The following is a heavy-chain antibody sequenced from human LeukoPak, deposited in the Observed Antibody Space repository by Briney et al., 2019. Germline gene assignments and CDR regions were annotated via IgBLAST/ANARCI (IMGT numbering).Heavy chain of an antibody. CDR3: ATDLRYCYGSGSYN. CDR2: FDPEDGET. Sequence: ASVKVSCKVSGYTLTELSMHWVRQAPGKGLEWMGGFDPEDGETIYAQKFQGRVTMTEDTSTDTAYMELSSLRSEDTAVYYCATDLRYCYGSGSYNWGQGTLVTVSS. CDR1: GYTLTELS. J-gene: IGHJ4*02. V-gene: IGHV1-24*01. D-gene: IGHD3-10*01.